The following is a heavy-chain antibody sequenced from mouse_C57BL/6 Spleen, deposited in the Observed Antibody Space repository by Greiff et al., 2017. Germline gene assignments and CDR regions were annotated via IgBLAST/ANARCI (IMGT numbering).Heavy chain of an antibody. CDR3: ARFDGRLDY. CDR2: IDPSDSYT. J-gene: IGHJ2*01. Sequence: VQLQQPGAELVMPGASVKLSCKASGYTFTSYWMHWVKQRPGQGLEWIGEIDPSDSYTNYNQKFKSKSTLTVDKSSITAYMQLSILTSEDSAVYYCARFDGRLDYWGQGTTLTVSS. V-gene: IGHV1-69*01. D-gene: IGHD2-3*01. CDR1: GYTFTSYW.